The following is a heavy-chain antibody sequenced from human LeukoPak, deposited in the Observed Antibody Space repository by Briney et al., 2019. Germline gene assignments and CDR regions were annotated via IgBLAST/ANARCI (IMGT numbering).Heavy chain of an antibody. J-gene: IGHJ4*02. V-gene: IGHV3-21*01. CDR3: ARISVAGTGGDY. D-gene: IGHD6-19*01. Sequence: GGSLRLSCAASGFTFSSYWMSWVRQAPGKGLEWVSSISSSSSYIYYADSVKGRFTISRDNAKNSLYLQMNSLRAEDTAVYYCARISVAGTGGDYWGQGTLVTVSS. CDR1: GFTFSSYW. CDR2: ISSSSSYI.